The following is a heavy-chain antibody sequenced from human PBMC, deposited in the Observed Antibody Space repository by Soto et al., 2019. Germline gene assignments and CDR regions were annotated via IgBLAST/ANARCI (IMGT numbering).Heavy chain of an antibody. V-gene: IGHV3-21*01. CDR3: ARGYGDSGWAFDI. CDR2: ISSSSSYI. J-gene: IGHJ3*02. CDR1: GFTFSSYS. D-gene: IGHD4-17*01. Sequence: EVQLVESGGGLVKPGGSLRLSCAASGFTFSSYSMNWVRQAPGKGLEWVSSISSSSSYIYYADSVKGRFTISRDNAKNSLYLQMNSLRAEDTAVYYCARGYGDSGWAFDIWGQGTMVTVSS.